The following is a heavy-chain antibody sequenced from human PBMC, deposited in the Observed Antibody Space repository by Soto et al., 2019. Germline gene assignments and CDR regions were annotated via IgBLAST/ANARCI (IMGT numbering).Heavy chain of an antibody. CDR2: ISYDGSNK. D-gene: IGHD3-22*01. J-gene: IGHJ3*02. V-gene: IGHV3-30-3*01. CDR1: GFTFSSYA. CDR3: ARGARYHYYDSSGPSRRDALDI. Sequence: QVQLVESGGGVVQHGRSLRLSCAASGFTFSSYAMHWVRQAPGKGLAWVAVISYDGSNKYYADSVKGRFTISRDNSKNSLYLQMNSLRAEDTAVYYCARGARYHYYDSSGPSRRDALDIWGQGTMVTVSS.